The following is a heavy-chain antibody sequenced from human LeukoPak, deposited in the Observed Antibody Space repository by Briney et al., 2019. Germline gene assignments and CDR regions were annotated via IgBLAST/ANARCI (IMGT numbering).Heavy chain of an antibody. Sequence: SETLSLTCTVSGGSISSYYWSWIRQPPGKGLEWIGYLYYNGSTNYNPSLKSRVTISVDTSKNQFSPTLSSVTAADTAVYYCARQFGWFDPWGQGTLVTVSS. CDR1: GGSISSYY. CDR3: ARQFGWFDP. CDR2: LYYNGST. J-gene: IGHJ5*02. V-gene: IGHV4-59*08. D-gene: IGHD3-16*01.